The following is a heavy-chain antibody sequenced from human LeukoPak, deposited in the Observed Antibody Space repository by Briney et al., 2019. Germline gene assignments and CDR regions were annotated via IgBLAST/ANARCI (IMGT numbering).Heavy chain of an antibody. V-gene: IGHV4-31*03. CDR2: IYSSGTA. CDR1: GGSINSGDYY. CDR3: AREGPTATSIDY. J-gene: IGHJ4*02. D-gene: IGHD2-21*02. Sequence: PSETLSLTCTVSGGSINSGDYYWSWIRQHPGKGLEWIGYIYSSGTAYYNPSLKSRVTISVDTSKNQFSLKLISVTAADTAVYYCAREGPTATSIDYWGQGTLVTVSS.